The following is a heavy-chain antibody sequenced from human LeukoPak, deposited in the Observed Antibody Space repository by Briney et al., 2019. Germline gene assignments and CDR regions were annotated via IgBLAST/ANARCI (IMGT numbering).Heavy chain of an antibody. V-gene: IGHV4-4*07. J-gene: IGHJ4*02. CDR2: IYTSGST. CDR3: ARAPHFFDTSGSRYYFDY. Sequence: SETLSLTCNVSGGSISSYYWSWIRQPAGKGLEWIGRIYTSGSTNYNPSLKSRVTMSVDTSKNQFSLKLSSVTAADTAVYFCARAPHFFDTSGSRYYFDYWGQGALVTVSS. CDR1: GGSISSYY. D-gene: IGHD3-22*01.